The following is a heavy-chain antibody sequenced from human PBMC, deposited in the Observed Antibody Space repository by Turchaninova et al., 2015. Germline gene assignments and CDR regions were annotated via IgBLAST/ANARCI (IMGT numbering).Heavy chain of an antibody. CDR1: GCSISGNS. Sequence: QVQLQASGPGLVTPSETLASTCTVSGCSISGNSWAGFGQPPGKGLEWIGYIYYSGSTNYNPALKSRVTISVDTSKNQFSLKLSSVTAADTAVYYCARRSGSYYGANWYFDLWGRGTLVTVSS. J-gene: IGHJ2*01. CDR2: IYYSGST. V-gene: IGHV4-59*08. CDR3: ARRSGSYYGANWYFDL. D-gene: IGHD1-26*01.